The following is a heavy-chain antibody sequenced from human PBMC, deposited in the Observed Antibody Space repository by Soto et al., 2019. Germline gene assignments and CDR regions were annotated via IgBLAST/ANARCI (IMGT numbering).Heavy chain of an antibody. D-gene: IGHD3-16*01. CDR3: ATQGLTTYYFGY. V-gene: IGHV5-10-1*01. CDR1: GCNFASHW. J-gene: IGHJ4*02. CDR2: IDLSESYT. Sequence: GQSQKIPCKVCGCNFASHWISWVRQVTGKGQEWMGRIDLSESYTTYNPSFQGHVTFSADKSITTAYLQWRSLEASDTAIYYCATQGLTTYYFGYWGQGTLVTVSS.